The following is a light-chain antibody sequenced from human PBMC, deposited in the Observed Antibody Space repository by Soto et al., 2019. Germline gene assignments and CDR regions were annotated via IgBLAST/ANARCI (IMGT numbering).Light chain of an antibody. J-gene: IGKJ1*01. V-gene: IGKV3-20*01. Sequence: SQSPCTVSLSPGERATLSCGATQSVSYSYLAWYQQKPGHAPRLLIFGASTRAAGFPDRFSGSGSGTDFTLTISRLEPEDFAVYYCQQYGSSPRTFAQGTKVDIK. CDR2: GAS. CDR1: QSVSYSY. CDR3: QQYGSSPRT.